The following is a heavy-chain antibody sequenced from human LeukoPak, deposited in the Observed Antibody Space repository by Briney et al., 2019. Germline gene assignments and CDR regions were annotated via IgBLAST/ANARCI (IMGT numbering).Heavy chain of an antibody. CDR2: ISSSSSYI. Sequence: GGSLRLSCAASGFTLSSYSMSWVRQAPVKGLEWVSSISSSSSYIYYADSVKGRFTISRDNAKNSLYLQMNSLRAEDTAVYYCALANDNYYYYYMDVWGKGTTVTISS. V-gene: IGHV3-21*01. D-gene: IGHD3-9*01. J-gene: IGHJ6*03. CDR3: ALANDNYYYYYMDV. CDR1: GFTLSSYS.